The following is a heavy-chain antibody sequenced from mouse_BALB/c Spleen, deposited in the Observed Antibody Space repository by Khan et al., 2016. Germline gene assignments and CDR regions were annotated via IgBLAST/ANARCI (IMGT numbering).Heavy chain of an antibody. Sequence: QIQLVQSGPELKKPGETVKISCKASGYTFTIYGMNWVKQAPGKGLKWMGWINTYAGEPTYADDFKGRFAFSLETSASTAYLQINNLKNDDTATYFCVITTDLYFDSWGQGTTLTVSS. V-gene: IGHV9-3-1*01. CDR1: GYTFTIYG. CDR2: INTYAGEP. CDR3: VITTDLYFDS. D-gene: IGHD1-1*01. J-gene: IGHJ2*01.